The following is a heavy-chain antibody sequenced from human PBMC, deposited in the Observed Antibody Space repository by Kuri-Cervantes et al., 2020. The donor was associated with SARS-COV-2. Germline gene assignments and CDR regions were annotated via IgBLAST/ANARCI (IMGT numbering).Heavy chain of an antibody. J-gene: IGHJ5*02. CDR3: ARDWGKYYDSSGYST. CDR1: GYTFTSYY. D-gene: IGHD3-22*01. Sequence: ASVKVSCKASGYTFTSYYMHWVRQAPGQGLEWMGIINPSGGSTSYAQKFQGRVTMTRDTSTSTVYMELRSLRSDDTAVYYCARDWGKYYDSSGYSTWGQGTLVTVSS. CDR2: INPSGGST. V-gene: IGHV1-46*01.